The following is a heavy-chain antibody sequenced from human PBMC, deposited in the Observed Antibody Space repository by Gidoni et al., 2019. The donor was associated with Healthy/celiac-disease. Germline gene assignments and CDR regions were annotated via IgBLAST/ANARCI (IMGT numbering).Heavy chain of an antibody. Sequence: QVQLVESGRGVVQPGRSLRLSCAASGVTFSSYGMHWVRQAPGKGLEWVAVIWYDGSNKYYADSVKGRFTISRDNSKNTLYLQMNSLRAEDTAVYYCARDLSSSSWWDYGMDVWGQGTTVTVSS. J-gene: IGHJ6*02. CDR2: IWYDGSNK. CDR1: GVTFSSYG. V-gene: IGHV3-33*01. D-gene: IGHD6-13*01. CDR3: ARDLSSSSWWDYGMDV.